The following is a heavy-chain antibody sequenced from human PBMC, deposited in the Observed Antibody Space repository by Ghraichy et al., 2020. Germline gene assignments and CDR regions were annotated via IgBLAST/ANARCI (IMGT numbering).Heavy chain of an antibody. J-gene: IGHJ4*02. D-gene: IGHD5-18*01. Sequence: SQTLSLTCVISGDSVSSNSAAWNWIRQSPSRGLEWLGRTNYRSKWYDDYAESVKGRISINPDTSKNQFSLQLDSVTPEDTAVYYCARGNTGMVTTAFDFCGQGTLVTVSS. CDR1: GDSVSSNSAA. CDR3: ARGNTGMVTTAFDF. CDR2: TNYRSKWYD. V-gene: IGHV6-1*01.